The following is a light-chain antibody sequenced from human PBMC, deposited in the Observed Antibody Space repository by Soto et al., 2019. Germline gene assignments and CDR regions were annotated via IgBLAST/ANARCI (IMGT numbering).Light chain of an antibody. Sequence: EILMTQSSATLSVSPGEGATLSCRASQSVSSNLAWYQQKPGQAPRLLIYGASTRASGIPLRFSGSGSGTEFTLTISSLQSEDFAVYYCLQYDNWPRTFGQGTKVDTK. CDR2: GAS. J-gene: IGKJ1*01. CDR3: LQYDNWPRT. CDR1: QSVSSN. V-gene: IGKV3-15*01.